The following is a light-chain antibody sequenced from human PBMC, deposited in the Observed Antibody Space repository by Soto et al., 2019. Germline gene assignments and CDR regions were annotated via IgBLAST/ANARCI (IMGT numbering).Light chain of an antibody. Sequence: EIVMTQSPATLSVSPGERATLSCRASQSVGISLAWYQQKPGQAPRLLIYRASTGATGIPDRFSGSGSGTEFTLTISSLQSEDLAVYYCQHYLDWPVYTFGQGTKLEIK. J-gene: IGKJ2*01. CDR3: QHYLDWPVYT. CDR1: QSVGIS. CDR2: RAS. V-gene: IGKV3-15*01.